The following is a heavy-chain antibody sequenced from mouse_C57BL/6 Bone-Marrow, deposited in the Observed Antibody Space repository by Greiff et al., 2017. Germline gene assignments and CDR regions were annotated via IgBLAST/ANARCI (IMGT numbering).Heavy chain of an antibody. CDR3: ARFITTMGDY. Sequence: EVKLQESGPGLVKPSQSLSLTCSVTGYSITSGYYWNWIRQFPGNKLEWMGYISYDGSNNYNTSLKNRISITRDTSKNQFFLKLNSVTTEDTATYYCARFITTMGDYWGQGTSVTVSS. D-gene: IGHD1-1*01. CDR1: GYSITSGYY. V-gene: IGHV3-6*01. J-gene: IGHJ4*01. CDR2: ISYDGSN.